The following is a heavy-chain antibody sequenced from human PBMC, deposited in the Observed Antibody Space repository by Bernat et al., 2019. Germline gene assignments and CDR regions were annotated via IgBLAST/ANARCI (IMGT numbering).Heavy chain of an antibody. CDR1: GFTFSSYG. J-gene: IGHJ4*02. CDR2: IWYDGSNK. D-gene: IGHD6-6*01. CDR3: ALDSSSSDYFDY. V-gene: IGHV3-33*01. Sequence: QVQLVESGGGVVQPGRSLRLSCAASGFTFSSYGMHWVRQAPGKGLEWVAVIWYDGSNKYYADSVKGRFTISRDNSKNTLYLQMNSLSAEDTAVYYCALDSSSSDYFDYWGQGTLVTVSS.